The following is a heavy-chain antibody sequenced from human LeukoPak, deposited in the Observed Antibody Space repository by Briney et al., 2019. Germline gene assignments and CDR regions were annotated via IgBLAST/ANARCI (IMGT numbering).Heavy chain of an antibody. CDR1: GYTFTSYG. Sequence: ASVEVSCTASGYTFTSYGMSWVRQAPGQGLEWMGWISAYNGDTNYAQTLQGRVTITTDTSTSTAYMELRSLRSDDTAVYYCARDPGYYDFWSGTPGGADYWGQGTLVTVSS. V-gene: IGHV1-18*01. D-gene: IGHD3-3*01. CDR2: ISAYNGDT. CDR3: ARDPGYYDFWSGTPGGADY. J-gene: IGHJ4*02.